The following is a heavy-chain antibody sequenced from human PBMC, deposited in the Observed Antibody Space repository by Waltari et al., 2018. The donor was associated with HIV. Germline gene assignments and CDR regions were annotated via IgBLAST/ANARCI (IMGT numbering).Heavy chain of an antibody. Sequence: QVRLVESGGGVVPPGGSLRLSCAASGFTFSCSGILWVRQAPGKGLEWVAFIRHDDSNRYYRDSVKGRFTISRDNSKNTVDLQMNNLKAEDTAVYYCGKDSNYFYDSTGYYCDFWGQGTLVTVSS. CDR1: GFTFSCSG. CDR2: IRHDDSNR. D-gene: IGHD3-3*01. CDR3: GKDSNYFYDSTGYYCDF. J-gene: IGHJ4*02. V-gene: IGHV3-30*02.